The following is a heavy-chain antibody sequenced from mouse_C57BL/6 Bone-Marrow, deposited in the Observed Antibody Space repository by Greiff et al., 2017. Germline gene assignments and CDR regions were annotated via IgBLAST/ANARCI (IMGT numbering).Heavy chain of an antibody. CDR3: ARLRFMVLRSHYAMDY. CDR1: GFTFSSYT. D-gene: IGHD1-1*01. J-gene: IGHJ4*01. V-gene: IGHV5-9*01. CDR2: LSGGGGNT. Sequence: EVMLVESGGGLVKPGGSLKLSCAASGFTFSSYTMSWVRQTPEKRLEWVATLSGGGGNTYYPDSVKGRFPISRDNAKNTLYLQMSSLRSEDTALYYCARLRFMVLRSHYAMDYWGQGTSVTVSS.